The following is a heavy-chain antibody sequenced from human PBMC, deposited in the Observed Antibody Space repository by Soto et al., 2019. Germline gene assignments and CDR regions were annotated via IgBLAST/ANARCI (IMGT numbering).Heavy chain of an antibody. CDR1: GDTSTTYV. CDR2: INPMSRTA. Sequence: VQLVQSGAEVKKPGSSVKVSCKASGDTSTTYVTSWVRQAPGQGPEWIGGINPMSRTAKYSEKYNGRVTITADEATRTAYLDLNSLRFEDTAVYFGARVTYCGSNCFFAREYWGQGTLVTVSS. J-gene: IGHJ4*02. D-gene: IGHD2-21*01. V-gene: IGHV1-69*01. CDR3: ARVTYCGSNCFFAREY.